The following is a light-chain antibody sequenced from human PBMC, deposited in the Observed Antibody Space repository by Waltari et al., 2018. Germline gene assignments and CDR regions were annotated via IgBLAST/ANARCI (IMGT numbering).Light chain of an antibody. Sequence: DIQMTQSPSTLSASVGDTITITCRASQSTSNYLAWYQQKPGKAPKLLIYKASSSGSGVPSRFSGSGSGTEFTLTISSLQPDYFATYYCQQYNTYSSFGHGTKLGIK. V-gene: IGKV1-5*03. J-gene: IGKJ2*03. CDR3: QQYNTYSS. CDR2: KAS. CDR1: QSTSNY.